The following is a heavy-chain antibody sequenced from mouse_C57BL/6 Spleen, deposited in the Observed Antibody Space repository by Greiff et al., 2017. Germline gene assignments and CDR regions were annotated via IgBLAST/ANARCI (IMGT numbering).Heavy chain of an antibody. CDR3: ARWDGFDY. D-gene: IGHD2-3*01. CDR2: INPSSGYT. J-gene: IGHJ2*01. V-gene: IGHV1-4*01. Sequence: QVQLKQSGAELARPGASVKMSCKASGYTFTSYKMHWVKQRPGQGLELIGYINPSSGYTKYNQKFKDKATLTADKSSSTAYMQLSSLTSEDSAVYYCARWDGFDYWGQGTTLTVSA. CDR1: GYTFTSYK.